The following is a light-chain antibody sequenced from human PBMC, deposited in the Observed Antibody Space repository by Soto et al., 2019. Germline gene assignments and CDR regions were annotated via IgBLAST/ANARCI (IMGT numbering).Light chain of an antibody. CDR3: QQRSVWPLT. V-gene: IGKV3D-20*02. Sequence: EIVLTQSPGTLSFSPGEGATLSCRASQSVSSSYLAWYQQKPGQAPRLLIYDAASRATGVPARFSGSGSGTDFILTINSLEPEDFAVYYCQQRSVWPLTFGQGTKVDIK. CDR2: DAA. CDR1: QSVSSSY. J-gene: IGKJ1*01.